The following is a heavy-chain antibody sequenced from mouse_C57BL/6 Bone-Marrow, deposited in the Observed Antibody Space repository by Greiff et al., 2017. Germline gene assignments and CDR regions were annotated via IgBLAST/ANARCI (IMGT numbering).Heavy chain of an antibody. D-gene: IGHD1-1*01. CDR3: AAHYGSWFAY. Sequence: EVKLVESGGGLVKPGGSLKFSCAASGFTFSDYGMHWVRQAPETGLEWVAYISSGSSTIYYADTVKGRFTISRDNAKNTLFLQMTSLRSEDTAMYYCAAHYGSWFAYWGQGTLVTVSA. J-gene: IGHJ3*01. CDR1: GFTFSDYG. V-gene: IGHV5-17*01. CDR2: ISSGSSTI.